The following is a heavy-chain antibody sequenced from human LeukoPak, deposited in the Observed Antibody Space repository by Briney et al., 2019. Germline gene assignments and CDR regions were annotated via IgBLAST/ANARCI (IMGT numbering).Heavy chain of an antibody. V-gene: IGHV3-74*01. Sequence: GGSLRLSCAASGFTFSSYWMHWVRQAPGKGLVWVSRINSDGSSTSYADSVKGRFTISRDNAKNTLYLQMNSLRAEDTAVYYCARGGGDLMTYYYYYMDVWGKGTTVTVSS. D-gene: IGHD4-17*01. J-gene: IGHJ6*03. CDR1: GFTFSSYW. CDR3: ARGGGDLMTYYYYYMDV. CDR2: INSDGSST.